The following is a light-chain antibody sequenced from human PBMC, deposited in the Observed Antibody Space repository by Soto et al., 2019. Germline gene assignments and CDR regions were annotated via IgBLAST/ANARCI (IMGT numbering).Light chain of an antibody. Sequence: DIPMTQSPSSLSASVGDRVTITCRASQSISNYLNWYQQKPGKAPKLLIYAASSLQSGVPSRFSGSGSGTDFTLTISNLQPEDFATYYCQQSYSTLYTFGQGAKLEIK. CDR1: QSISNY. CDR3: QQSYSTLYT. V-gene: IGKV1-39*01. J-gene: IGKJ2*01. CDR2: AAS.